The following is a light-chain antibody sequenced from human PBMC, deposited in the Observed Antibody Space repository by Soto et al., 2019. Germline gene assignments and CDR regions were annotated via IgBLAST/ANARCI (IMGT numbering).Light chain of an antibody. CDR2: DVT. V-gene: IGLV2-14*01. CDR3: SSYTSISTYV. J-gene: IGLJ1*01. CDR1: SSDVGGYNF. Sequence: QSVLTQPASVSGSPGQSITISCTGTSSDVGGYNFVSWYQQHPDKATKLMIYDVTNQPSGVSNRISGSKSGNTASITNYGLQAEDEADYYCSSYTSISTYVFGTGTKVTVL.